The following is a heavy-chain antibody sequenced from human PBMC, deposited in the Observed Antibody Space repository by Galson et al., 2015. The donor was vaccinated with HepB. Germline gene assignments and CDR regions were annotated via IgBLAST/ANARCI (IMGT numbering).Heavy chain of an antibody. Sequence: SLRLSCAASGFTFSSYSMNWVRQAPGKGLEWVSYISSSSSTIYYADSVKGRFTISRDNAKNSLYLQMNSLRAEDTAVYYCARDLGGYYYGSGSNWFDPWGQGTLVTVSS. CDR2: ISSSSSTI. D-gene: IGHD3-10*01. V-gene: IGHV3-48*01. CDR3: ARDLGGYYYGSGSNWFDP. CDR1: GFTFSSYS. J-gene: IGHJ5*02.